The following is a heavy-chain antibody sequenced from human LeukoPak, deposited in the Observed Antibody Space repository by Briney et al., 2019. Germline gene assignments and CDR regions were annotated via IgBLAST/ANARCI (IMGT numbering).Heavy chain of an antibody. CDR1: GDSVSSDNAT. Sequence: SQTLSLTCAVSGDSVSSDNATWNWIRQSPSRGLEWLGRTYFRSKWYNDFAASVRGRITINADTTKNQFSLQLNSVTPEDTAVYYCVRQREQVMLYYYFDLWGRGTLVTVSS. V-gene: IGHV6-1*01. CDR2: TYFRSKWYN. D-gene: IGHD1-26*01. J-gene: IGHJ2*01. CDR3: VRQREQVMLYYYFDL.